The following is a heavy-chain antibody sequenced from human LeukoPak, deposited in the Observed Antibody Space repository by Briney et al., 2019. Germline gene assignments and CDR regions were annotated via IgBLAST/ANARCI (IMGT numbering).Heavy chain of an antibody. D-gene: IGHD3-10*01. CDR3: AVTRTRGDY. CDR1: GFTFSNYW. J-gene: IGHJ4*02. CDR2: INQDGNDK. V-gene: IGHV3-7*03. Sequence: QPGGSLRLSCTASGFTFSNYWMTWVRQAPGKGLEWVANINQDGNDKYYVGSVKGRFTISRDNTKSSLFLQMNSLRAEDTAVYYCAVTRTRGDYWGQGTLVTVSS.